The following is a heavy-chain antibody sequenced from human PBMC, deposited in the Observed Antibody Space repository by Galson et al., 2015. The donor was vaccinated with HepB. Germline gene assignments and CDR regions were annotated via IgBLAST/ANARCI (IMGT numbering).Heavy chain of an antibody. CDR2: INHSGST. Sequence: LSLTCAVYGGSFSGYYWSWIRQPPGKGLEWIGEINHSGSTNYNPSLKSRVTISVDTSKNQFSLKLSSVTAADTAVYYCARGRLVLRFLEWFPYGMDVWGQGTTVTVSS. CDR3: ARGRLVLRFLEWFPYGMDV. CDR1: GGSFSGYY. J-gene: IGHJ6*02. V-gene: IGHV4-34*01. D-gene: IGHD3-3*01.